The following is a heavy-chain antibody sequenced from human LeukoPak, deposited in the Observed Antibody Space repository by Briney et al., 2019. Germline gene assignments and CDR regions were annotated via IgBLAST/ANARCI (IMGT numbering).Heavy chain of an antibody. CDR3: ARVSVRGD. CDR1: GGTFSSYA. CDR2: INPNSGGT. Sequence: ASVKVSCEASGGTFSSYAISWVRQAPGQGLEWMGWINPNSGGTNYAQKFQGRVTMTRDTSISTAYMELSRLRSDDTAVYYCARVSVRGDWGQGTLVTVSS. D-gene: IGHD3-10*01. V-gene: IGHV1-2*02. J-gene: IGHJ4*02.